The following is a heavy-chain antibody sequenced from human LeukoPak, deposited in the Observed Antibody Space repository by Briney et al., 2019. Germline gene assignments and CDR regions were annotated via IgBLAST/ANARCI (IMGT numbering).Heavy chain of an antibody. CDR1: GGSISSYY. CDR3: ARAGKSSSWYGANYYYYMDV. Sequence: SETLSLTCTVSGGSISSYYWSWLRQPAGKGLEWIGRIYTSGSTNYNPSLKSRVTISVDTSKNQFSLKLSSVTAADTAVYYCARAGKSSSWYGANYYYYMDVWGKGTTVTISS. D-gene: IGHD6-13*01. CDR2: IYTSGST. J-gene: IGHJ6*03. V-gene: IGHV4-4*07.